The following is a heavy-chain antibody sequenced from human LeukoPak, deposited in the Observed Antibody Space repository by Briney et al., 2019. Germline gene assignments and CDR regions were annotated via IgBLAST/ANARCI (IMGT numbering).Heavy chain of an antibody. CDR1: GFTFRSYS. Sequence: PGGSLRLSCAASGFTFRSYSMNWVRQAPGKGLEWVSYISSSSTIYYADSVKGRFTISRDNAKNSLYLQMNSLRAEDTAVYYCAGHGDPYYYYMDVWGKGTTVTVSS. J-gene: IGHJ6*03. V-gene: IGHV3-48*01. D-gene: IGHD4-17*01. CDR2: ISSSSTI. CDR3: AGHGDPYYYYMDV.